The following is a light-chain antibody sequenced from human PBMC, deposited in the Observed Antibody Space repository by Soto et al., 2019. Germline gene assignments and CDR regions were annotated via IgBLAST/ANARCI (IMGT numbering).Light chain of an antibody. Sequence: DIQITQSPSTLSASVGDRVSISCRASQSVSVWVAWYQQKPGAAPKLLIYDAFTVDTGVPSRFSGSGSVTEFTLTINSLQPEDFATYYCQQYDGFSRTFGQGTKVDIK. CDR2: DAF. CDR1: QSVSVW. J-gene: IGKJ1*01. CDR3: QQYDGFSRT. V-gene: IGKV1-5*01.